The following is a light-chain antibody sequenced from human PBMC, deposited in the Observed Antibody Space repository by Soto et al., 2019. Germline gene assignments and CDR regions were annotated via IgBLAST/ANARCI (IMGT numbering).Light chain of an antibody. V-gene: IGKV1-5*03. CDR3: QHYNSYPWK. Sequence: DIQMTQSPSTLSASVGDRVTITCRASQSISSWLAWYQQKPGKAPKLLIYKASSLESGVPSRFGCCGSGTEFTRTISSLQPDDFATYYCQHYNSYPWKFGQGTKVEIK. J-gene: IGKJ1*01. CDR1: QSISSW. CDR2: KAS.